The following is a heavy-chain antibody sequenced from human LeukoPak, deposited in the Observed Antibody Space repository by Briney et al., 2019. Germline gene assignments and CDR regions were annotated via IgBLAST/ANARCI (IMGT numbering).Heavy chain of an antibody. CDR1: GYTFTSYG. Sequence: GASVKVSCKASGYTFTSYGISWVRQAPGQGLEWMGWINAYNGKTNYSQKFQGRVTMTTETSTSTAYMELRSLRSDDTAVYYCARVPELPDYWGQGTLVTVSS. J-gene: IGHJ4*02. D-gene: IGHD2-15*01. CDR3: ARVPELPDY. V-gene: IGHV1-18*01. CDR2: INAYNGKT.